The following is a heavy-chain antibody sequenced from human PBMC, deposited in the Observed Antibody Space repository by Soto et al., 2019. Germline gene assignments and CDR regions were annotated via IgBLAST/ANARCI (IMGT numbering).Heavy chain of an antibody. CDR2: ISWKSGSI. J-gene: IGHJ6*02. CDR1: GFSFGDYA. CDR3: AKSTGGTANGLDV. D-gene: IGHD2-8*02. V-gene: IGHV3-9*01. Sequence: EVQLVESGGALVQPGRSLRLSCAASGFSFGDYAMHWVRQAPGKGLEWVSGISWKSGSIGYADSVKGRFTISRDNDKNSLYLQMNSLRAEDTALYYCAKSTGGTANGLDVWGQGTTVTVSS.